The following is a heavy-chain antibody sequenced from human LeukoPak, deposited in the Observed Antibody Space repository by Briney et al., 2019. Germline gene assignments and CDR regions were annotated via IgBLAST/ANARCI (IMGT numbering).Heavy chain of an antibody. CDR2: INHSGST. Sequence: PSETLSLTCAVYGGSFSGYCWSSIRQPPAKRPEWIGEINHSGSTNYNPSLKSRVTISVDTSKNQFSLKLSSVTAADTAVYYCARGLVGYYSAIDYWGQGTLVTVSS. CDR1: GGSFSGYC. J-gene: IGHJ4*02. V-gene: IGHV4-34*01. D-gene: IGHD1-26*01. CDR3: ARGLVGYYSAIDY.